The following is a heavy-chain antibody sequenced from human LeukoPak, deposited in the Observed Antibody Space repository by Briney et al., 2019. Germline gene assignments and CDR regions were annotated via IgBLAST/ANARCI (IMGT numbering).Heavy chain of an antibody. CDR3: ARVPSRYFDL. V-gene: IGHV4-4*02. J-gene: IGHJ2*01. CDR2: INHSGST. CDR1: GGSISSSNW. Sequence: SETLSLTCAVSGGSISSSNWWSWVRQPPGKGLEWIGEINHSGSTNYNPSLKSRVTISVDTSKNQFSLKLSSVTAADTAVYYCARVPSRYFDLWGRGTLVTVSS.